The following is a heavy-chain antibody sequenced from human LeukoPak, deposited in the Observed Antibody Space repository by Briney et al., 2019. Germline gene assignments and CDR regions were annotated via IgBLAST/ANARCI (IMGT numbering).Heavy chain of an antibody. V-gene: IGHV4-34*01. J-gene: IGHJ4*02. CDR1: GGSFSGYY. CDR3: ARVAPGPPFDY. D-gene: IGHD2-15*01. Sequence: SETLSLTCAVYGGSFSGYYWGWIRQPPGKGLEWIGEINHSGSTNYNPSLKSRVTISVDTSKNQFSLKLSSVTAADTAVYYCARVAPGPPFDYWGQGTLVTVSS. CDR2: INHSGST.